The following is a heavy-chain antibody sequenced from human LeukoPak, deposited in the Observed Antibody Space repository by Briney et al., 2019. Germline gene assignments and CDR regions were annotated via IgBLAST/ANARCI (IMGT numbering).Heavy chain of an antibody. Sequence: SQTLSLTCASSGDSVSSNDVTWNWLRQSPSRGLEWLGRTYYRSKWNLDYAPSVKSRITVDVDTSKYQFLLHLNSVTPEDTAVYYCARELNCGALSRFGYWGNGITVTVSS. D-gene: IGHD2-21*01. V-gene: IGHV6-1*01. J-gene: IGHJ6*03. CDR2: TYYRSKWNL. CDR3: ARELNCGALSRFGY. CDR1: GDSVSSNDVT.